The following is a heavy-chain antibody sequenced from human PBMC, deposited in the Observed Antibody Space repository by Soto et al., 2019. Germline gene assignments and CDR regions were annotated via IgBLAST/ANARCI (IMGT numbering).Heavy chain of an antibody. D-gene: IGHD6-19*01. CDR2: INHSGST. Sequence: SETLSLTCAVYGGSFSGYYWSWIRQPPGKGLEWIGEINHSGSTNYNPSLKSRVTISVDTSKNQFSLKLSSVTAADTAVYYCARVFMGWYTRYNDYWGQGTLVTVS. CDR3: ARVFMGWYTRYNDY. CDR1: GGSFSGYY. V-gene: IGHV4-34*01. J-gene: IGHJ4*02.